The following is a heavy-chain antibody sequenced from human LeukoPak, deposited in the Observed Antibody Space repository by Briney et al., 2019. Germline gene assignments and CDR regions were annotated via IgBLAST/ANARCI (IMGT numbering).Heavy chain of an antibody. CDR2: IFHSGST. CDR3: ARHIRGAYYYFDY. J-gene: IGHJ4*02. V-gene: IGHV4-59*08. CDR1: GDSLSSNY. D-gene: IGHD3-10*01. Sequence: PSETLSLTCTVSGDSLSSNYWSWIRQPPGKGLEWIGYIFHSGSTNYNPSLKSRVSISVDTSKNQFSLKMNSVTAADTAVYFCARHIRGAYYYFDYWGQGTLVTVSS.